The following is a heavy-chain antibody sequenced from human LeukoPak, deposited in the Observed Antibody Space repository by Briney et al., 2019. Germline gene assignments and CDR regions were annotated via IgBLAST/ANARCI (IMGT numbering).Heavy chain of an antibody. D-gene: IGHD2-15*01. CDR3: ARGLNRDIVVVVAAPDAFDI. CDR2: ISSSSYI. CDR1: GFTFSSYS. Sequence: PGGSLRLSCAASGFTFSSYSMNWVRQAPGKGLEWVSSISSSSYIYYADSVKGRFTISRDNAKNSLYLQMNSLRAEDTAVYYCARGLNRDIVVVVAAPDAFDIWGQGIMVTVSS. J-gene: IGHJ3*02. V-gene: IGHV3-21*01.